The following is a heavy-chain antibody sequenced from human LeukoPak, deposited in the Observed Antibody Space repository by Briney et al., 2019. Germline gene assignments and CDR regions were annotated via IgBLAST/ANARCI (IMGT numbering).Heavy chain of an antibody. V-gene: IGHV4-59*01. J-gene: IGHJ4*02. CDR3: ATRGCSGGTCYLDY. Sequence: SETLSLTCTVSGGSISSYYWSWIRQPPGKGLERIGYIYYSGSTNYNPSLKSRVTISVDTSKNQFSLKLSSVTAADTAVYYCATRGCSGGTCYLDYWGQGTLVTVSS. CDR2: IYYSGST. D-gene: IGHD2-15*01. CDR1: GGSISSYY.